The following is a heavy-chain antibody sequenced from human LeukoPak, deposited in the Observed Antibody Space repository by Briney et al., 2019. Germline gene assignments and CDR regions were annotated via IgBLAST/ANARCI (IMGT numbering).Heavy chain of an antibody. CDR1: GGSISSGGYY. J-gene: IGHJ5*02. CDR3: ARVQLKYQMTTVTGWFDP. CDR2: IYHSGST. Sequence: PSETLSLTCTVSGGSISSGGYYWSCIRQPPGKGLEWIGYIYHSGSTYYNPSLKSRVTISVDRSKNQFSLKLSSVTAADTAVYYCARVQLKYQMTTVTGWFDPWGQGTLVTVSS. V-gene: IGHV4-30-2*01. D-gene: IGHD4-11*01.